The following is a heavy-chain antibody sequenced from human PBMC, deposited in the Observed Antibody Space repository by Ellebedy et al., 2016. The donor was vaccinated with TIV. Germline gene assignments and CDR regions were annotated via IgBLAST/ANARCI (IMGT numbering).Heavy chain of an antibody. J-gene: IGHJ4*02. CDR1: GGSISSGVYY. D-gene: IGHD7-27*01. CDR2: IYYSGSI. V-gene: IGHV4-30-4*01. Sequence: SETLSLXCTVSGGSISSGVYYWSWIRQPPGKGLEWIAYIYYSGSIYYNPSLKSRVIISVDMSKNQFSLELSSVTAADTAVYYCARVAPSPSWASRYLDYWGQGTLVTVPS. CDR3: ARVAPSPSWASRYLDY.